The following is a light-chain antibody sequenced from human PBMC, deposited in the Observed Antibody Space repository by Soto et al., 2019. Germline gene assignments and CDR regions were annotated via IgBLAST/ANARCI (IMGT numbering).Light chain of an antibody. CDR2: EVN. CDR1: STDVGEYNY. Sequence: QSALTQPPSASGSPGQSVTIPCARTSTDVGEYNYVSWYQQHPGKVPKLIIFEVNKRPSGVPDRFSGSKSGDTASLTVSGLQAEDEADYSCSSFVGAPVIFGGGTKLTVL. CDR3: SSFVGAPVI. J-gene: IGLJ2*01. V-gene: IGLV2-8*01.